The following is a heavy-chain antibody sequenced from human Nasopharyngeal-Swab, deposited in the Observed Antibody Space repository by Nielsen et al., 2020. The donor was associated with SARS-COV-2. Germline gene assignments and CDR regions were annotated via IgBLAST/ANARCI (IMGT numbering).Heavy chain of an antibody. CDR1: GFTFSSYE. CDR3: ARVDRITIFGVAPGAHWYFDL. CDR2: ISSSGSTI. V-gene: IGHV3-48*03. D-gene: IGHD3-3*01. J-gene: IGHJ2*01. Sequence: GGSLRLSFAASGFTFSSYEMNWVLQAPGKGLEWVSYISSSGSTIYSADSVKGRFTIPRDNAKNSLYLQMNSLRAEDTAVYYCARVDRITIFGVAPGAHWYFDLWGRGTLVTVSS.